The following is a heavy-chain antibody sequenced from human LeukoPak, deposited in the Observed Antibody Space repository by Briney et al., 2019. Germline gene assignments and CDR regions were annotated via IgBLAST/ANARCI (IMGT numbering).Heavy chain of an antibody. Sequence: SETLSLTCTVSGGSISSYYWSWIRQPPGKGLEWVGYIYYSGSTNYNPSPKSRVTIAVDTSKNLSSLKLSSVTAADTAVYYCARSRIGIAARPNYYYYYMDVWGKGTTVTVSS. CDR1: GGSISSYY. CDR3: ARSRIGIAARPNYYYYYMDV. D-gene: IGHD6-6*01. V-gene: IGHV4-59*01. J-gene: IGHJ6*03. CDR2: IYYSGST.